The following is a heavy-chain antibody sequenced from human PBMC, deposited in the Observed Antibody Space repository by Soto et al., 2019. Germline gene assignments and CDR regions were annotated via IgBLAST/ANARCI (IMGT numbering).Heavy chain of an antibody. CDR1: GFTFSDHY. CDR2: IRNRANSHTT. D-gene: IGHD1-26*01. V-gene: IGHV3-72*01. CDR3: ATLERIVGGTWDY. Sequence: EVQLVESGGGLVQPGGSLRLSCAASGFTFSDHYMDWVRQSPGKGLEWVGRIRNRANSHTTVYAASVKGRFTISRDDSKNSVFLEMNNLKTEDTAVYYCATLERIVGGTWDYWGQGTLVTVSS. J-gene: IGHJ4*02.